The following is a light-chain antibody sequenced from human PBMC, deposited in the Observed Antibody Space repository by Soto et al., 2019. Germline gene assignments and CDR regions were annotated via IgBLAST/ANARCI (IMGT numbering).Light chain of an antibody. Sequence: DIPLTQSPSFLSASVGDRVTITCRASQGINIFLAWFQQKPGKAPNLLISAASTLQSGVPSRFSGSGAETEFTLTVTNLQPEDSATYYWQQGDSYPRTFCRGTKV. J-gene: IGKJ2*01. CDR3: QQGDSYPRT. CDR1: QGINIF. V-gene: IGKV1-9*01. CDR2: AAS.